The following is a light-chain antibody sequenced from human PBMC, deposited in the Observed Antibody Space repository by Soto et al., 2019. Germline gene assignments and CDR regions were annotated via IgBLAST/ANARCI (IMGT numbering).Light chain of an antibody. V-gene: IGLV2-8*01. CDR2: EVT. CDR1: SSDVGGYNY. J-gene: IGLJ3*02. CDR3: SSYAASNNFYFV. Sequence: QSALTQPPSASGSPGQSVTISCTGTSSDVGGYNYVSWSQQYPGRAPKLMIYEVTKRPSGVPDRFSGSKSGNTASLTVSGLQAEDEDDYYCSSYAASNNFYFVFGGGTQLTVL.